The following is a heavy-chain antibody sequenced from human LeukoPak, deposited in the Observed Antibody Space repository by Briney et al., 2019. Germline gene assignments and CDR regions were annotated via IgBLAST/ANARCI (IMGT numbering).Heavy chain of an antibody. CDR1: GYSISSGYY. CDR2: IYHSGSV. CDR3: ARTGYSSSWRPYYFDY. V-gene: IGHV4-38-2*02. J-gene: IGHJ4*02. Sequence: PSETLSLTCTVSGYSISSGYYWGWIRQPPGKGLEWIGSIYHSGSVYFNPSLKSRVTISVDTSNNQFSLKLSSVTAADTAVYYCARTGYSSSWRPYYFDYWGQGTLVTVSS. D-gene: IGHD6-13*01.